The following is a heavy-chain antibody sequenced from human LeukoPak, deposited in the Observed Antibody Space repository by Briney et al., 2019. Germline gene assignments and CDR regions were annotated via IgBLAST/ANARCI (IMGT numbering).Heavy chain of an antibody. J-gene: IGHJ4*02. Sequence: ASVKVSCKASGYTFTSYGIGWVRQAPGQGLEWMGWISAYNGNTNYAQKLQGRVTMTTDTSTSTAYMELRSLRSDDTAVYYCARIEEYGVATPYWGQGTLVTVSS. CDR3: ARIEEYGVATPY. D-gene: IGHD5-12*01. CDR2: ISAYNGNT. V-gene: IGHV1-18*01. CDR1: GYTFTSYG.